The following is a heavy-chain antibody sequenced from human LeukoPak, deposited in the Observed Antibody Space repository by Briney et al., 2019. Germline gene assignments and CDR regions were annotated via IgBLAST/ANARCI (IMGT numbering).Heavy chain of an antibody. J-gene: IGHJ6*02. CDR2: IHYSGST. V-gene: IGHV4-30-4*01. Sequence: PSETLSLTCTVSGGSISSGDYYWSWFRQPPGKGLEWMGYIHYSGSTYYSPSLKSRVTISRDTSKNQSSLKLSSVTAADTAVYYCARAFDFVTGLTHYYGMDVWGQGTTVTVSS. CDR1: GGSISSGDYY. D-gene: IGHD3-9*01. CDR3: ARAFDFVTGLTHYYGMDV.